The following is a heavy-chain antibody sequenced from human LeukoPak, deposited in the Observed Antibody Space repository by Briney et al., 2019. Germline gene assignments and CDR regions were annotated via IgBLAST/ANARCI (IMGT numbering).Heavy chain of an antibody. CDR2: IKQDGSEK. V-gene: IGHV3-7*01. Sequence: GGSLRLSCAASGFTFSSYAMSWVRQAPGKGLEWVANIKQDGSEKYYVDSVKGRFTISRDNAKNSLYLQMNSLRAEDTAVYYCASVIAAAGTLNYYMDVWGKGTTVTISS. J-gene: IGHJ6*03. CDR3: ASVIAAAGTLNYYMDV. D-gene: IGHD6-13*01. CDR1: GFTFSSYA.